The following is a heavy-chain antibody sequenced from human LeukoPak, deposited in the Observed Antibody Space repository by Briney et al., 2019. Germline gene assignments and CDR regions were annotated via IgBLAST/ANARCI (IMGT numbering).Heavy chain of an antibody. Sequence: PSETLSLTCAVSGGSISSGGYSWNRIRQPPGKGLEWIGYIHHSGVTYYNPSLMSRVTISLDRSKNQFSLKLTSVTAADTAVYYRAAPLLLCSGGGCYSDALDIWGQGTMVTVSS. CDR3: AAPLLLCSGGGCYSDALDI. D-gene: IGHD2-15*01. J-gene: IGHJ3*02. CDR2: IHHSGVT. CDR1: GGSISSGGYS. V-gene: IGHV4-30-2*01.